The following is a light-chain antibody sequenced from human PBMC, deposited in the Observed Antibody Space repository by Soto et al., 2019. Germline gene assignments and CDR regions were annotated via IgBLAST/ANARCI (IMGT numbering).Light chain of an antibody. J-gene: IGLJ1*01. V-gene: IGLV1-44*01. Sequence: QSVLTQPPSASGTPGQRVTISCSGSSSNIGSNTVNWYQQLPGTAPKLLIYSNNQRPSGVPDRFSGSKSGTSASLAISGLQSEDEADYYCAAWDDSRNGPLSFGTGTKLTVL. CDR2: SNN. CDR1: SSNIGSNT. CDR3: AAWDDSRNGPLS.